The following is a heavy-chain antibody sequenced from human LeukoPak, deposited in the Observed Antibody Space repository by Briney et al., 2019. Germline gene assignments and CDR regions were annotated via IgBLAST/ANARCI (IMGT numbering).Heavy chain of an antibody. CDR1: GYTFTSYY. J-gene: IGHJ4*02. D-gene: IGHD6-19*01. CDR2: IDPSGSSP. CDR3: ARPAGYSSGWYGY. V-gene: IGHV1-46*01. Sequence: GASVKVSCKASGYTFTSYYMHWVRQAPGQGREGMGIIDPSGSSPSYAQKFHGRVAMTRDTSQSKVYMELRSPRSEDTAVYYCARPAGYSSGWYGYWGQETLVPVSS.